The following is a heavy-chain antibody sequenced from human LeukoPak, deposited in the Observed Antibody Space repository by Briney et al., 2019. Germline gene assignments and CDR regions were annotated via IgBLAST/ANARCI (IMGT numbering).Heavy chain of an antibody. J-gene: IGHJ4*02. V-gene: IGHV3-74*03. CDR3: TRLNLPSYDATGLFDS. CDR2: INEDETYA. D-gene: IGHD1-1*01. CDR1: GFSFSRYW. Sequence: GGSLRLSCGASGFSFSRYWMYWVRQAPGKGLVWVGLINEDETYATYADSVKGRFTISRDNAKNTLYLQMNSLGAEHTAVYFCTRLNLPSYDATGLFDSWGQGTLVTVSS.